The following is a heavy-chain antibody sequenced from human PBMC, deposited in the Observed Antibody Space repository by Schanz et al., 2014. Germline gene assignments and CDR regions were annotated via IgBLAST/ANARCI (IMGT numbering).Heavy chain of an antibody. J-gene: IGHJ4*02. D-gene: IGHD6-13*01. CDR1: GFPFNEYG. V-gene: IGHV3-9*01. CDR3: AKDLAAVGGFDY. Sequence: EVQLVESGGGLVQPGRSLRLSCAASGFPFNEYGMLWVRQAPGKGLEWVSSISWNSGSIDYADSVKGRFTISRDNSKNTLDLQMNSLRAEDTAIYYCAKDLAAVGGFDYWGQGSLVTVSP. CDR2: ISWNSGSI.